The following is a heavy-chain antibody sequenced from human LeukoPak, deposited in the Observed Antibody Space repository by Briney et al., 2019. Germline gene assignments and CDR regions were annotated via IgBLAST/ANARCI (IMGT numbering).Heavy chain of an antibody. CDR1: GFTFDDYA. CDR2: ISWNSGSI. V-gene: IGHV3-9*01. CDR3: GRDKEEMVRAPYGFGI. Sequence: GGSLRLSCAASGFTFDDYAMHWVRQAPGKGLEWVSGISWNSGSIGYADSVKGRFTISRDNAKNSLYLQMNSLRADDTAVYYCGRDKEEMVRAPYGFGIWGQGTTVTVSS. J-gene: IGHJ3*02. D-gene: IGHD3-10*01.